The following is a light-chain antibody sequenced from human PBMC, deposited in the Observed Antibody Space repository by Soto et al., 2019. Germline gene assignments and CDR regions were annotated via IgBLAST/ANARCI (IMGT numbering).Light chain of an antibody. V-gene: IGKV1-12*01. CDR2: AAS. CDR1: QGVGTW. J-gene: IGKJ5*01. Sequence: DLQMTQSPSSVSASVGDRVTITCRASQGVGTWLAWYQQKSGKAPELLIYAASTLQGGVPSRFSGSGSGTDFTLTISSLQPEDFATYYCQQANSFPTFGQGTRLEIK. CDR3: QQANSFPT.